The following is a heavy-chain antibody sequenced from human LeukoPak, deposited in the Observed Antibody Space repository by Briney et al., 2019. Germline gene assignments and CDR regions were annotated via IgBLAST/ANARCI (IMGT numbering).Heavy chain of an antibody. V-gene: IGHV4-30-4*08. D-gene: IGHD3-10*01. J-gene: IGHJ3*02. CDR3: ARDSLLRFGDAFDI. CDR1: GGSISSGDYY. Sequence: SETLSLTCTVSGGSISSGDYYWSWIRQPPGKGLEWIGYIYYSGSTYYNPSLKSRVTIPVDTSKNQFSLKLSSVTAADTAVYYCARDSLLRFGDAFDIWGQGTMVTVSS. CDR2: IYYSGST.